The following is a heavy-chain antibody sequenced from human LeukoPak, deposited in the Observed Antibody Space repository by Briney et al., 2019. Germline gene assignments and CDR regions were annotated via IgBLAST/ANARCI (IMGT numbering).Heavy chain of an antibody. D-gene: IGHD1-1*01. Sequence: SETLSLTCTVSGGSISSSYWNWIRQPPGKGLEWIGNIYNSGNTDYNPSLKSRVTISLDTSKNQFSLKLSSVTAADTAVYYCARQVQGVIRPDYWGQGTLVTVSS. CDR1: GGSISSSY. CDR2: IYNSGNT. CDR3: ARQVQGVIRPDY. J-gene: IGHJ4*02. V-gene: IGHV4-59*08.